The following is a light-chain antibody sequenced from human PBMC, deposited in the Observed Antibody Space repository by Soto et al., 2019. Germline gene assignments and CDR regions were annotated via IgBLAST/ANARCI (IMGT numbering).Light chain of an antibody. Sequence: SVLTQPASLSGSPGQSITLSCPGNSNEICRHNYVSWYQQHPGKAPKLIIYDVSNRPSGVSNRFSGSKSGNTASLTVSGLQAEDEADYFCCSYTSSSTTTYLLGTGTKVTVL. CDR3: CSYTSSSTTTYL. J-gene: IGLJ1*01. CDR1: SNEICRHNY. CDR2: DVS. V-gene: IGLV2-14*01.